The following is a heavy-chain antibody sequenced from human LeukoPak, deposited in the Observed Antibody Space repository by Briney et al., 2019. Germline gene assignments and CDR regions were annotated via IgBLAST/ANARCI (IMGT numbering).Heavy chain of an antibody. Sequence: GGSLRLSCVVSGFTFSRYAMTWVRQAPGEGLEWVSTISGSDFITYHADSVTGRFTISRGNSKNTVYLQMNSLRGDDTAVYYCALCSGGSCYAFDNWGQGTLVTVSS. V-gene: IGHV3-23*01. CDR1: GFTFSRYA. D-gene: IGHD2-15*01. CDR2: ISGSDFIT. CDR3: ALCSGGSCYAFDN. J-gene: IGHJ4*02.